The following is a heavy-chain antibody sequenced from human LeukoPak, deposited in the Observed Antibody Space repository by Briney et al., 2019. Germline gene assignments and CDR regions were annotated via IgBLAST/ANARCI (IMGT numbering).Heavy chain of an antibody. D-gene: IGHD6-6*01. CDR1: GYTFTGYY. Sequence: ASVKVSCKSSGYTFTGYYMHWVRQAPGQRLEWMGRINPNSGSTNYAQKFQGSVTMTRDTSISTAYMELSTLRSDDAAVYYCARSGSIATNNWFDPWGQGTLVTVSS. CDR2: INPNSGST. CDR3: ARSGSIATNNWFDP. V-gene: IGHV1-2*06. J-gene: IGHJ5*02.